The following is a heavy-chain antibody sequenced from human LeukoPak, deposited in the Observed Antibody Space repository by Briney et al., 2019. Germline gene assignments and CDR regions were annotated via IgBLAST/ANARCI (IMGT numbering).Heavy chain of an antibody. CDR2: ISWNSGSI. D-gene: IGHD3-10*01. CDR1: GFTFDDYA. J-gene: IGHJ4*02. V-gene: IGHV3-9*01. CDR3: AKGANYGSPNRYYSDY. Sequence: GRSLRLSCAASGFTFDDYAMHWVRQAPGKGLEWVSGISWNSGSIGYADSVRGRFTISRDNAKNSLYLQINSLRAEDTALYYCAKGANYGSPNRYYSDYWGQGTLVTVSS.